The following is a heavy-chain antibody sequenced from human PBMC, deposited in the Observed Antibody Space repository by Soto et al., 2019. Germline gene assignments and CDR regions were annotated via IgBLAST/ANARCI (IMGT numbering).Heavy chain of an antibody. CDR2: ISYDETGE. CDR1: GFTFSNYG. D-gene: IGHD6-19*01. J-gene: IGHJ4*02. Sequence: QPGGSLRLSCVVSGFTFSNYGMHWVRQAPGKGLEWVAIISYDETGEYYADSVKGRFTISRDNSKSTLYLQMNSLRPEDTAVYYCAKEHSGWFFDHWGQGALVTVPS. V-gene: IGHV3-30*18. CDR3: AKEHSGWFFDH.